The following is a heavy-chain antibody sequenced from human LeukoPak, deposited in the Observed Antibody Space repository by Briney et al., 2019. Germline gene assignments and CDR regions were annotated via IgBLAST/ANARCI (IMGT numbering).Heavy chain of an antibody. CDR1: GYSFTDYY. Sequence: ASVKVSCKASGYSFTDYYMHWVRQAPGQGLEWMGWINPDSGGTNYAQKFQGRVTMTRDTSISTAYMELSRLRSDDTAIYYCARDYSGSYYGGQDYWGQGTLVTVSS. CDR3: ARDYSGSYYGGQDY. CDR2: INPDSGGT. D-gene: IGHD1-26*01. V-gene: IGHV1-2*02. J-gene: IGHJ4*02.